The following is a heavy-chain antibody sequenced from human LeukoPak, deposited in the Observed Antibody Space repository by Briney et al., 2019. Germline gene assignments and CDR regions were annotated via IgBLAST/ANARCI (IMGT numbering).Heavy chain of an antibody. V-gene: IGHV3-23*03. J-gene: IGHJ4*02. CDR2: IHSGERT. CDR1: GFTFSSYA. CDR3: AGDSGNSYDSLLSFDF. Sequence: AGGSLRLSCAASGFTFSSYAMSWVRQDPGKGLEWVSVIHSGERTLYTDSVRGRFTISRDNSKNMIYLQMNNLRAEDTAVYYCAGDSGNSYDSLLSFDFWGQGTLVTVSS. D-gene: IGHD4-23*01.